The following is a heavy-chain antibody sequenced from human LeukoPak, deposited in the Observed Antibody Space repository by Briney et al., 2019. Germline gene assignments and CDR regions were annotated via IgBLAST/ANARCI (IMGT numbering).Heavy chain of an antibody. D-gene: IGHD3/OR15-3a*01. CDR2: IYYSGST. CDR3: ARRSHGDWFYFDL. V-gene: IGHV4-59*01. CDR1: GGSISSYY. J-gene: IGHJ2*01. Sequence: KPSETLSLTCTVSGGSISSYYWSWIRQPPGKGLEWIGYIYYSGSTNYNPSLKSRVTISGGTSKNQFSLKLSSVTAADTAEYYCARRSHGDWFYFDLWGRGTLVTVSS.